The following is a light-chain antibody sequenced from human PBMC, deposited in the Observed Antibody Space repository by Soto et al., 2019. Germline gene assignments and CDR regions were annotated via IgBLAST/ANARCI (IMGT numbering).Light chain of an antibody. CDR1: SSDVGGYNY. Sequence: QSALTQPPSASGSPGQPVTISCTGTSSDVGGYNYVSWYQQHPGKAPKLMIYGVTKRPSGVPDRFTGSKSGNTASLTVSGLQAEDEADYYCSSYAGSNPLFGGGTKLTVL. CDR2: GVT. CDR3: SSYAGSNPL. J-gene: IGLJ2*01. V-gene: IGLV2-8*01.